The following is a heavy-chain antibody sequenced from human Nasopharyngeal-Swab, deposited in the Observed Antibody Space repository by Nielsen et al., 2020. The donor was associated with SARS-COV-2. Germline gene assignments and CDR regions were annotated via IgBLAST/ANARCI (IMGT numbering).Heavy chain of an antibody. J-gene: IGHJ6*02. D-gene: IGHD4-17*01. V-gene: IGHV3-23*01. Sequence: GGSLRLSCAASGFTFSSYPMNWVRQAPAKGLEWVSGISGSGSNTHYADSVKGRFTISRDNSKNTLYLQMSRLRAEDTAVYYCAKDKSVTTSYYGMDVWGQGTTVTVSS. CDR1: GFTFSSYP. CDR2: ISGSGSNT. CDR3: AKDKSVTTSYYGMDV.